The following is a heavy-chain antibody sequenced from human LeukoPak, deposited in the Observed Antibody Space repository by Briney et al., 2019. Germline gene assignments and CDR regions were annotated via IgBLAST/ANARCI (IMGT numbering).Heavy chain of an antibody. CDR1: GFTFSTYW. CDR3: VRAYHPGGWFDP. CDR2: INEDGSEI. J-gene: IGHJ5*02. V-gene: IGHV3-7*04. D-gene: IGHD2-21*01. Sequence: GGSLGLSCAASGFTFSTYWMTWVRQAPGKGLEWVASINEDGSEIHYVDSVKGRFTISRDNAKDSLYLQMNSLTAEDTAMYYCVRAYHPGGWFDPWGQGTLVTVSS.